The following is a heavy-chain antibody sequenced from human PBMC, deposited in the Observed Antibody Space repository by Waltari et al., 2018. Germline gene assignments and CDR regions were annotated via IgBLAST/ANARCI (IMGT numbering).Heavy chain of an antibody. Sequence: EEHLVESGGDLIQPGGSRRLSCAASGFRLSSYEIDWVRPAPGRGMEWVSYISDNGATTYYADSVKGRFTISRDNAKNLVFLQMTSLRVEDTALYYCARDSGYCSTSNCHHFDCWGQGTLVTVSS. D-gene: IGHD2-2*03. J-gene: IGHJ4*02. CDR2: ISDNGATT. V-gene: IGHV3-48*03. CDR3: ARDSGYCSTSNCHHFDC. CDR1: GFRLSSYE.